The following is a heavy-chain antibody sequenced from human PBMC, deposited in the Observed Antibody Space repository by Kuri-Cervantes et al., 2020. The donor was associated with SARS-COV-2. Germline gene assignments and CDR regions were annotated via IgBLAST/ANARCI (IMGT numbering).Heavy chain of an antibody. J-gene: IGHJ5*02. CDR1: GGSISSYY. CDR2: IYYSGST. V-gene: IGHV4-59*01. D-gene: IGHD2-2*01. Sequence: SETLSLTCTVSGGSISSYYWSWIRQPPGKGLEWIGYIYYSGSTNYNPSLKSRVTISVDTSKNQFSLKLSSVTAADTAVYYRARDLGYCSSTSCYPWGWFDPWGQGTLVTVFS. CDR3: ARDLGYCSSTSCYPWGWFDP.